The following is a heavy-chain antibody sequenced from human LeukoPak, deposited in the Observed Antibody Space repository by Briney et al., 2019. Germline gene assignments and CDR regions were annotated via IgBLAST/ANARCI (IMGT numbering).Heavy chain of an antibody. D-gene: IGHD5-18*01. CDR1: GYTFTSYG. CDR3: ARDGELDTAMATYFDY. CDR2: ISAYNGNT. Sequence: GASVKVSCKASGYTFTSYGISWVRQAPGQGLEWMGWISAYNGNTNYAQKLQGRVTMTTDTSTSTAYMELRSLRSDDTSVYYCARDGELDTAMATYFDYWGQGTLVTVSS. J-gene: IGHJ4*02. V-gene: IGHV1-18*01.